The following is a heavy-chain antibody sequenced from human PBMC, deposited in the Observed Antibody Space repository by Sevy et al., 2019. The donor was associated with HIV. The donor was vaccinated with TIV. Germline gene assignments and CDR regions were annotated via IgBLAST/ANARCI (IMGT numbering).Heavy chain of an antibody. CDR3: ARDQMCELLATRYYYGMDV. CDR2: ISAYNGNT. Sequence: ASVKVSCKASGYTFTSYGISWVRQAPGQGLEWMGWISAYNGNTNYAQKLQGRVTMTTDTSTSTAYMELRSLRSDDTAVYYCARDQMCELLATRYYYGMDVWGQGTTVTVSS. V-gene: IGHV1-18*01. J-gene: IGHJ6*02. CDR1: GYTFTSYG. D-gene: IGHD1-26*01.